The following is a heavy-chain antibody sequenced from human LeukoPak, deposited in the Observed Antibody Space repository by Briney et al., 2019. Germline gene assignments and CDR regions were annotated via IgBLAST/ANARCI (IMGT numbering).Heavy chain of an antibody. Sequence: SETLSLTCSVSGGSISLSYYYWGWIRQPPGKALEWIGSVYYSGTTSYNPSLKSRVTISVDTSKNQFSLKLSSVTAADTAVYYCASSGLVRLPYYFDYWGQGTLVTVSS. CDR3: ASSGLVRLPYYFDY. V-gene: IGHV4-39*07. D-gene: IGHD6-19*01. CDR2: VYYSGTT. CDR1: GGSISLSYYY. J-gene: IGHJ4*02.